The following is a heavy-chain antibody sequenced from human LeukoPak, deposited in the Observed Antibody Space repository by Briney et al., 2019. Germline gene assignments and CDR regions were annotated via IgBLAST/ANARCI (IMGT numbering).Heavy chain of an antibody. V-gene: IGHV1-18*01. CDR3: ARGAAGRGVPYYYMDV. Sequence: ASVKVSCKASGYTFTSYGISWVRQAPGQGLEWMGWISAYNGNTNYAQKLQGRVTMTTDTSTSTAYMELRSLRSDDTAVYYCARGAAGRGVPYYYMDVWGKGTTVTVSS. CDR2: ISAYNGNT. CDR1: GYTFTSYG. D-gene: IGHD6-13*01. J-gene: IGHJ6*03.